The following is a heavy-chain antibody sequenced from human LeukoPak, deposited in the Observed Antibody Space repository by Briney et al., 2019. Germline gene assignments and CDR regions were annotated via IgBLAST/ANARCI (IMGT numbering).Heavy chain of an antibody. J-gene: IGHJ5*02. Sequence: PSETLSLTCTVSGGSISSYYWSWIRQPPGKGLEWIGYIYYSGSTNYNPSLKSRVTISVDTSKNQFSLKLSSVTAADTAVYYCARRYFDPWGQGTLVTVSS. D-gene: IGHD1-1*01. CDR2: IYYSGST. CDR3: ARRYFDP. V-gene: IGHV4-59*08. CDR1: GGSISSYY.